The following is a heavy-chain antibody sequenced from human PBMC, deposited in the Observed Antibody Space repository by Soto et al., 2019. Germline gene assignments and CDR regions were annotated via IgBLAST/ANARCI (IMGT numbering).Heavy chain of an antibody. CDR1: GFPRSSYN. CDR3: ARETFPDHIAAARINYGMGV. CDR2: ISISSSYR. J-gene: IGHJ6*01. Sequence: PEGSLWGACVASGFPRSSYNMNWDRPAPGKGLQWFSSISISSSYRYYADSVKGRFTISRENAKKSLYLQMNSLRAEDTAVYYCARETFPDHIAAARINYGMGVWRPVSTVTVS. D-gene: IGHD6-13*01. V-gene: IGHV3-21*01.